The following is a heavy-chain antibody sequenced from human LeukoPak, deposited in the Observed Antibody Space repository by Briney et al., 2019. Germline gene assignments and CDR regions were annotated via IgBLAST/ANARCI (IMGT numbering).Heavy chain of an antibody. CDR2: IYPGDSDT. V-gene: IGHV5-51*01. CDR3: ARLAGYCSSTRCLFQH. D-gene: IGHD2-2*01. CDR1: GYSSTSYW. Sequence: GESLKISCKGSGYSSTSYWIGWVRQMPGKGLEWMGIIYPGDSDTRYSPSFQGQVTISADKSISTAYLQWSSLKASDTAMYYCARLAGYCSSTRCLFQHWGQGTLVTVSS. J-gene: IGHJ1*01.